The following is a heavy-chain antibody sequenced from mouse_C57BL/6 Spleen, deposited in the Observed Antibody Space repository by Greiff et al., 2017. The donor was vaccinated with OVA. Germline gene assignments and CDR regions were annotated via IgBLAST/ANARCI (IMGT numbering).Heavy chain of an antibody. CDR1: GYTFTSYW. CDR3: ARSMYDVDY. J-gene: IGHJ4*01. Sequence: QVQLQQPGAELVKPGASVKLSCKASGYTFTSYWMHWVKQRTGQGLEWIGMIHPNSGSTNYNEKFKSKAKLTVDKSSSTAYMQLSSLTSEDSAVYYCARSMYDVDYWGQGTSVTVSS. CDR2: IHPNSGST. V-gene: IGHV1-64*01.